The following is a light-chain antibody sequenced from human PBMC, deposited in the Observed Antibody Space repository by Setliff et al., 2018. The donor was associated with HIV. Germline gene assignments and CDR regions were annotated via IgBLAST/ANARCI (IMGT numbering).Light chain of an antibody. CDR2: EVT. J-gene: IGLJ1*01. CDR3: SSYTSSSTPV. CDR1: SSDVGAYIY. Sequence: QSALTQPASVSGSPGQSITISCTGTSSDVGAYIYVSWYQQHPGKAPKLMICEVTHRPSGVSNRFSGSKSGNTASLTISGLQPEDEADYYCSSYTSSSTPVFGTGTKVTVL. V-gene: IGLV2-14*01.